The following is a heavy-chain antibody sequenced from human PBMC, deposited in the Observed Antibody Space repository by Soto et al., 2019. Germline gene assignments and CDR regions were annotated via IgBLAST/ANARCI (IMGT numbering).Heavy chain of an antibody. Sequence: QVQLVQSGAEVKKPGSSVKVSCKASGGTFSSYAISWVRQAPGQGLEWMGGIIPIFGTANYAQKFQGRVTITADESTRTAYMELSSLRSEDTAVYYCAMTPVPATTLMWFDPWGQGTLVTVSS. CDR3: AMTPVPATTLMWFDP. CDR1: GGTFSSYA. J-gene: IGHJ5*02. V-gene: IGHV1-69*01. D-gene: IGHD2-2*01. CDR2: IIPIFGTA.